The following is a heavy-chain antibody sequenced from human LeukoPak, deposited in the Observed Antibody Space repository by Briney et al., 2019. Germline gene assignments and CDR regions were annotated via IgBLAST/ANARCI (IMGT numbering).Heavy chain of an antibody. Sequence: GGSLRLSCAASGFTVSSNYMSWVRQAPGKGLEWVSVIYSGGSTYYADSVRGRFTISRDNAKNSLYLQVNSLRAEDTGVYYCAIVRGVYSYGHPYYFDYWGQGTLVTVSS. CDR2: IYSGGST. D-gene: IGHD5-18*01. CDR3: AIVRGVYSYGHPYYFDY. J-gene: IGHJ4*02. CDR1: GFTVSSNY. V-gene: IGHV3-53*01.